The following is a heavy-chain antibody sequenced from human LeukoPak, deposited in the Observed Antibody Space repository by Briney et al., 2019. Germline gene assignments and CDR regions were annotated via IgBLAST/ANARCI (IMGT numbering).Heavy chain of an antibody. CDR1: GFTFSSYG. Sequence: PRRSLRLSCAASGFTFSSYGMHWVRQAPGKGLEWVALIWYDGSNKYYADSVKGRFTISRDNSKNTLYLQMNTRRAEETAVYYCARELGSSGYYPFDYWGQGTLVTVSS. CDR2: IWYDGSNK. J-gene: IGHJ4*02. D-gene: IGHD3-22*01. V-gene: IGHV3-33*01. CDR3: ARELGSSGYYPFDY.